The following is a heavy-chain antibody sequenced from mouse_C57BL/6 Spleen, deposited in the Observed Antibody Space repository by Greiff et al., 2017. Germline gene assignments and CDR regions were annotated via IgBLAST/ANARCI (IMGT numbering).Heavy chain of an antibody. Sequence: QVQLQQPGAELVKPGASVKMSCKASGYTFTSYWITWVKQRPGQGLVWIGDIYPGSGSTNYNEQFKSTATLTVDTSSSTAYMQLSSLTSEYSAVYYCARSYYYGSSYGYFDVWGTGTTVTVSS. CDR1: GYTFTSYW. J-gene: IGHJ1*03. CDR2: IYPGSGST. D-gene: IGHD1-1*01. CDR3: ARSYYYGSSYGYFDV. V-gene: IGHV1-55*01.